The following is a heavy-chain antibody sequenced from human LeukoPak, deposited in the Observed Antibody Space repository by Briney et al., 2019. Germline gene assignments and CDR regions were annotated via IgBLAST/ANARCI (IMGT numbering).Heavy chain of an antibody. D-gene: IGHD3-16*01. J-gene: IGHJ4*02. CDR2: IIPILGIA. V-gene: IGHV1-69*04. CDR3: ARSLGGTTPDY. CDR1: GGTFSSYA. Sequence: GASVKVSCKASGGTFSSYAISWVRQAPGQGLEWMGRIIPILGIANYAQKFQGRVTITADKSTRTAYMELSSLRSEDTAVYYCARSLGGTTPDYWGQGTLVTVSS.